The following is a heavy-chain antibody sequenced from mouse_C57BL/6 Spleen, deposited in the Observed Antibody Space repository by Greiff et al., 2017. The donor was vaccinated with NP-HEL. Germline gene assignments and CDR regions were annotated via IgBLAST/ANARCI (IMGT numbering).Heavy chain of an antibody. CDR1: GYTFTSYW. J-gene: IGHJ4*01. CDR2: IYPSDSET. CDR3: ARRADSSGYYAMDY. V-gene: IGHV1-61*01. Sequence: QVQLQQPGAELVRPGSSAKLSCKASGYTFTSYWMDWVKQRPGQGLEWIGNIYPSDSETHYNQKFKDKATLTVDKSSSTAYMQLSSLTSEDSAVYYCARRADSSGYYAMDYWGQGTSVTVSS. D-gene: IGHD3-2*02.